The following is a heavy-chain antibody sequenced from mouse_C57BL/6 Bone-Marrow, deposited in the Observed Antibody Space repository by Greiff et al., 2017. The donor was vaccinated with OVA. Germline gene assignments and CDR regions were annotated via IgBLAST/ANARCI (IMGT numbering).Heavy chain of an antibody. CDR1: GYTFTDHT. CDR3: ARSLLLPNWYFDV. CDR2: ISPRDGST. D-gene: IGHD1-1*01. Sequence: SDAELVKPGASVKISCTVSGYTFTDHTIHWMKQRPEQGLEWIGYISPRDGSTKYDAKFQGKATFTADTSSSPAYMQLNSLTSEDPAVEVGARSLLLPNWYFDVWGTGTTVTVSS. V-gene: IGHV1-78*01. J-gene: IGHJ1*03.